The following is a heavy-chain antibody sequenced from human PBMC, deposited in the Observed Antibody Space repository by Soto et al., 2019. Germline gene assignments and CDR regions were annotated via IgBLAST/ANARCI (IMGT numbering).Heavy chain of an antibody. CDR2: INPNSGGT. CDR1: GYTFTGYY. J-gene: IGHJ5*02. Sequence: ASVKVSCKASGYTFTGYYMHWVRQAPGQGLEWMGWINPNSGGTNYAQKFQGRVTMTRDTSISTAYMELSRLRSDDTAVYYCARDKGGPYCGGDCFSAWFDPWGQGTLVTVSS. CDR3: ARDKGGPYCGGDCFSAWFDP. V-gene: IGHV1-2*02. D-gene: IGHD2-21*02.